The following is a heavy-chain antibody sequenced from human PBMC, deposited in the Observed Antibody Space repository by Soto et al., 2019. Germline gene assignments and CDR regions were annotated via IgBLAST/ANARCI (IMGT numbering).Heavy chain of an antibody. Sequence: EVQLVESGGGLVKPGGSLRLSCAASGFTFSSYSMNWVRQAPGKGLEWVSSISSSSSYIYYADSVKGRFTISRDNAKNSLYLQMGSLRDEDTAVYYCARSTVTTHYYGMDVWGQGTTVTVSS. V-gene: IGHV3-21*01. CDR3: ARSTVTTHYYGMDV. J-gene: IGHJ6*02. CDR1: GFTFSSYS. CDR2: ISSSSSYI. D-gene: IGHD4-17*01.